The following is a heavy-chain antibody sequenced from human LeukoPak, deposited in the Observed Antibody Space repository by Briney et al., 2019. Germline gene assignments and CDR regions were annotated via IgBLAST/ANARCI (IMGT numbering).Heavy chain of an antibody. CDR3: TTDYEVGSGYCSSTSCSPPDY. CDR1: GFTFSSYS. CDR2: IKSKTDGGTT. D-gene: IGHD2-2*01. Sequence: GGSLRLSCGASGFTFSSYSMSWVRQAPGKGLEWVGRIKSKTDGGTTDYAAPVKGRFTISRDDSKNTLYLQMNSLKTEDTAVYYCTTDYEVGSGYCSSTSCSPPDYWGQGTLVTVSS. J-gene: IGHJ4*02. V-gene: IGHV3-15*01.